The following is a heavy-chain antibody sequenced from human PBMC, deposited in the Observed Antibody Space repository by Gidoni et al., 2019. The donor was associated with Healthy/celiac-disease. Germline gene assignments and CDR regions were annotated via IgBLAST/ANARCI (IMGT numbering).Heavy chain of an antibody. CDR1: GGTFSSYA. V-gene: IGHV1-69*01. Sequence: QVQLVQSGAEVKKPGSSVKVSCKASGGTFSSYAISWVRQAPGKGLEWMGGIIPIFGTANYAQKFQGRVTITADESTSTAYMELSSLRSEDTAVYYCASTNITTVVVVAAAHQTYYYYGMDVWGQGTTVTVSS. CDR3: ASTNITTVVVVAAAHQTYYYYGMDV. J-gene: IGHJ6*02. D-gene: IGHD2-15*01. CDR2: IIPIFGTA.